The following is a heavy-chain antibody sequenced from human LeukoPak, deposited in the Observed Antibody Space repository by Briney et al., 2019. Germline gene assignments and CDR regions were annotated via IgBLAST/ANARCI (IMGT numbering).Heavy chain of an antibody. Sequence: GGSLRLSCAASGFTFRTYAMSWVRQAAGKGLEWVSAISGSGGSTYYADSVKGRFTISRDNSKNTLYLQMNSLRAEDTAVYYCAKGKLVVIEGEVDAFDIWGQGTMVTVSS. D-gene: IGHD3-22*01. CDR2: ISGSGGST. V-gene: IGHV3-23*01. CDR1: GFTFRTYA. J-gene: IGHJ3*02. CDR3: AKGKLVVIEGEVDAFDI.